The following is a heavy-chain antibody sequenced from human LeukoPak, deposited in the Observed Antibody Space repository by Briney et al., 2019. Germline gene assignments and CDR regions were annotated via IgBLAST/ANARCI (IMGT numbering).Heavy chain of an antibody. V-gene: IGHV4-59*12. D-gene: IGHD5-24*01. Sequence: SETLSLTCTVSGGSISTYYWSWIRQPPGKGLEWIGYIYYTGTTDYNPSLKSRVTISVDTSKNQFSLDLSSVTAADTAVYYCARDARLQGAFDIWGQGTMVTVSS. CDR2: IYYTGTT. CDR3: ARDARLQGAFDI. CDR1: GGSISTYY. J-gene: IGHJ3*02.